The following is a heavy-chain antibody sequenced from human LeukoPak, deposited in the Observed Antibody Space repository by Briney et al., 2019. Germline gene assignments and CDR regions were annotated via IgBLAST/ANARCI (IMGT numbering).Heavy chain of an antibody. CDR3: ARGGNGSGRSYYYYYYMDV. D-gene: IGHD3-10*01. Sequence: SETLSLTCTVSGGSISSYYWSWIRQPAGKGLEWIGRIYTSGSTNYNPSLKSRVTMSVDTSKNQFSLKLSSVTAADTAVYYCARGGNGSGRSYYYYYYMDVWGKGTTVTASS. CDR2: IYTSGST. J-gene: IGHJ6*03. V-gene: IGHV4-4*07. CDR1: GGSISSYY.